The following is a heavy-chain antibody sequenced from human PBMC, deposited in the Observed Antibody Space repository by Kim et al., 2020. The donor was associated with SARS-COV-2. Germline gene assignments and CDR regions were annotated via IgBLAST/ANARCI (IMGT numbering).Heavy chain of an antibody. Sequence: GGSLRLSCAASGFTFSRDWMHWVRQVPGKGPVWVSRINSDGSATFYADSVKGRFTISRDNAKNTLDLQMNSLRVEVTALYYCARGVRLGSGSYYFPDWGQGTLVTVSS. CDR1: GFTFSRDW. D-gene: IGHD1-26*01. CDR3: ARGVRLGSGSYYFPD. CDR2: INSDGSAT. V-gene: IGHV3-74*01. J-gene: IGHJ4*02.